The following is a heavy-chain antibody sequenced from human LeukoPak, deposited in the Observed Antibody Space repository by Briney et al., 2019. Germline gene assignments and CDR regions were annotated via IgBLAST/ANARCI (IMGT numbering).Heavy chain of an antibody. CDR2: FDPEDGET. Sequence: ASVKVSCKVSGYTLTELSMHWVRQAPGKGLEWMGGFDPEDGETIYAQKFQGRVTMTEDTSTDTAYMELSSLRSEDTAVYYCARGGGATRWFDPWGQGTLVTVSS. CDR1: GYTLTELS. CDR3: ARGGGATRWFDP. J-gene: IGHJ5*02. D-gene: IGHD1-26*01. V-gene: IGHV1-24*01.